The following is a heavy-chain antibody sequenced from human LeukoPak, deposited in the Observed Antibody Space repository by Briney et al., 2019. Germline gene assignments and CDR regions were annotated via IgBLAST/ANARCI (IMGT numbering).Heavy chain of an antibody. Sequence: GGSLRLSCAASGFTFSTYWMSWVRQAPGKGLEWVANIKQDGSEKYYVDSVKGRFTISRDNAKNSLYLQMNSLRAEDTAVYYCARAQGITIFGVVTYYFDYWGQGTLVTVSS. CDR2: IKQDGSEK. CDR1: GFTFSTYW. V-gene: IGHV3-7*01. D-gene: IGHD3-3*01. J-gene: IGHJ4*02. CDR3: ARAQGITIFGVVTYYFDY.